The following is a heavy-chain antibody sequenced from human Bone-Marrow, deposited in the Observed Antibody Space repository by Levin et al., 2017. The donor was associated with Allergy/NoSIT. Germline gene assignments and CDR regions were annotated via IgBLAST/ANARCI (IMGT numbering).Heavy chain of an antibody. V-gene: IGHV1-69*02. CDR1: GGTFSSYS. D-gene: IGHD3-9*01. CDR3: ARGDTHDRPMDV. J-gene: IGHJ6*02. Sequence: ASVKVSCKTSGGTFSSYSISWVRQAPGQGLQWMGRITPMLGIVNYAQKFQGRATITADRSTTITVYMELSSLRSEDTAVYYCARGDTHDRPMDVWGQGTTVTVSS. CDR2: ITPMLGIV.